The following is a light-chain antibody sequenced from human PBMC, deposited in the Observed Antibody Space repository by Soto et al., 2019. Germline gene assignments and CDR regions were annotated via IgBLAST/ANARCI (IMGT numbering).Light chain of an antibody. J-gene: IGLJ2*01. CDR3: GTWDRSLRAVV. V-gene: IGLV1-51*01. Sequence: QSVLTQPPSVSAAPGQTVTISCSGSNSNIGNNYVSCYQQLQGTAPKLLIFDNNKRHSGIPDRFSGSKSGTSALLGITGLQSGAEADYYCGTWDRSLRAVVFGGGTKVTVL. CDR2: DNN. CDR1: NSNIGNNY.